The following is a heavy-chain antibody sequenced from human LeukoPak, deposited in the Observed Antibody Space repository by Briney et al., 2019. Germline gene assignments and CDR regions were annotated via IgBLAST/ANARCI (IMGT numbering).Heavy chain of an antibody. CDR2: INRGVTST. V-gene: IGHV3-74*01. CDR3: VKGGPTTNDAFDF. D-gene: IGHD1-26*01. J-gene: IGHJ3*01. CDR1: GFTFSRLW. Sequence: GRSLRLSCALSGFTFSRLWMNWGRQAPGKGPGWVSCINRGVTSTIYTDSVKGRFTISRDNAKNPLYLQMKSLRAEDTAVYYCVKGGPTTNDAFDFWGQGTVVTVSS.